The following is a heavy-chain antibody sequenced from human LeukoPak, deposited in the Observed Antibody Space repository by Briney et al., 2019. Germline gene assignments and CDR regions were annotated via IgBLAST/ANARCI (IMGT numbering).Heavy chain of an antibody. D-gene: IGHD3-22*01. CDR2: INPSGGST. J-gene: IGHJ3*02. CDR1: GYTFTCYY. Sequence: GASVKVSCKASGYTFTCYYMHWVRQAPGQGLEWMGIINPSGGSTSYAQKFQGRVTMTRDTSTSTVYMELSSLRSEDTAVYYCARAGKSITMIVVVGAFDIWGQGTMVTVSS. CDR3: ARAGKSITMIVVVGAFDI. V-gene: IGHV1-46*01.